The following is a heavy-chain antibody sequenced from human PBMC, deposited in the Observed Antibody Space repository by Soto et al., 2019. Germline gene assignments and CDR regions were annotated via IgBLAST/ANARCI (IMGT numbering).Heavy chain of an antibody. CDR1: GGSISSYY. Sequence: SETLSLTCTVSGGSISSYYWSWIRQPPGKGLEWIGYIYYSGSTNYNPSLKSRVTISVDTSKNQFSLKLSSVTAADTAVYYCARAVAAAGIPHYYYYYYMDVWGKGTTVTVSS. D-gene: IGHD6-13*01. CDR2: IYYSGST. J-gene: IGHJ6*03. CDR3: ARAVAAAGIPHYYYYYYMDV. V-gene: IGHV4-59*08.